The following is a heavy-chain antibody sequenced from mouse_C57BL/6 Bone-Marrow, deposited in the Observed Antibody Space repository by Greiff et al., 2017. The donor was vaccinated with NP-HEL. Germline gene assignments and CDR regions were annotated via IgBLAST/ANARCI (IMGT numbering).Heavy chain of an antibody. Sequence: VQLQQSGAELVRPGTSVKMSCKASGYTFTNYWIGWAKQRPGHGLEWIGNIYPGGGYTNYNEKFKGKATLTADKSSSTAYIQFSSLTSEDSAIYYCARLRLGGSYAMDYWGQGTSVTVSS. CDR1: GYTFTNYW. CDR3: ARLRLGGSYAMDY. D-gene: IGHD1-1*02. J-gene: IGHJ4*01. CDR2: IYPGGGYT. V-gene: IGHV1-63*01.